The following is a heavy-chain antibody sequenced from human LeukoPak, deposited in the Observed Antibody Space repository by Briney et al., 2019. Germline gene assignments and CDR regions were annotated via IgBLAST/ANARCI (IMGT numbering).Heavy chain of an antibody. Sequence: ASVKVSCKASGGTFSSYAISWVRQAPGQGLEWMGGIIPIFTTANYAQNFQGRVTITADESTSTAYMELSSLRSEDTAVYYCARAGYCSGGSCYTYHFDYWGQGTLVTVSS. D-gene: IGHD2-15*01. CDR3: ARAGYCSGGSCYTYHFDY. J-gene: IGHJ4*02. V-gene: IGHV1-69*13. CDR1: GGTFSSYA. CDR2: IIPIFTTA.